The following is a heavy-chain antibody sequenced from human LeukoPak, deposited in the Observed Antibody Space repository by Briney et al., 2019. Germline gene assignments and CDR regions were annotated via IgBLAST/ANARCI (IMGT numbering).Heavy chain of an antibody. V-gene: IGHV3-48*01. D-gene: IGHD3-10*01. J-gene: IGHJ4*02. CDR2: ISSSSSTI. CDR1: GFTFSSYS. Sequence: GGSLRLSCAASGFTFSSYSMNWVRQAPGKGLEWVSYISSSSSTIYYADTVKGRFTISRDNDKNSLYLQMNRPRAEDTAVYYCARDPFYGSGSYHTGIDYWGQGTLVTVSS. CDR3: ARDPFYGSGSYHTGIDY.